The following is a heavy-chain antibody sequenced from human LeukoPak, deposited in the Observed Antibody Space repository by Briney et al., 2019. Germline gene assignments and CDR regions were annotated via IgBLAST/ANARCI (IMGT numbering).Heavy chain of an antibody. J-gene: IGHJ4*02. V-gene: IGHV3-30*02. Sequence: GGSLRLSCAASGFTFSAYGIHWVRQAPGKGLEWVAFIRYDGSDRYYADSVKGRFTISRDNSKNTLYLQMNSLRAEDTAVYYCARGLSTAPLYFDYWGQGTLVTVSS. D-gene: IGHD2/OR15-2a*01. CDR3: ARGLSTAPLYFDY. CDR2: IRYDGSDR. CDR1: GFTFSAYG.